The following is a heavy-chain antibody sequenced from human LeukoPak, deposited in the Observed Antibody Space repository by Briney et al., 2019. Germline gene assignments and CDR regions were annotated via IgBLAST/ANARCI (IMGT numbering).Heavy chain of an antibody. CDR1: GFTFTSHG. D-gene: IGHD3-16*01. CDR3: ARDIIGGWSCDH. Sequence: TGGSLRLSCTVSGFTFTSHGMHWVRQAPGKGLEWVAYIGHDGRDIYYADSVKGRFTISRDNSKNTVHLQMNSLKVEDTAVYYCARDIIGGWSCDHWGQGTLVPVSS. CDR2: IGHDGRDI. J-gene: IGHJ4*02. V-gene: IGHV3-30*02.